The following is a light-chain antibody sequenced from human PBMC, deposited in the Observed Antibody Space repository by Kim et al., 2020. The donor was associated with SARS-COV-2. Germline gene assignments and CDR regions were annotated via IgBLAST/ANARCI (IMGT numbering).Light chain of an antibody. CDR1: SPNIV. V-gene: IGLV1-44*01. CDR3: STWDGSLNGVV. Sequence: GTPGQKVTISCSGSSPNIVNWYQQFPGTAPKLLIYTNNQRPSGVPDRFSGSRSGTSASLAITGLQSEDEADYYCSTWDGSLNGVVFGGGTQLTVL. J-gene: IGLJ3*02. CDR2: TNN.